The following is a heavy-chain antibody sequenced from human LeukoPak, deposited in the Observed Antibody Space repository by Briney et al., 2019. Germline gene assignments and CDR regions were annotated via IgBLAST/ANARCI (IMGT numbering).Heavy chain of an antibody. D-gene: IGHD6-6*01. CDR2: INHSGST. J-gene: IGHJ4*02. CDR3: ARGGGYSSSPRGFDY. V-gene: IGHV4-34*01. Sequence: SETLSLTCAVYGVSFSGYYWSWIRQPPGKGLEWIGEINHSGSTNYNPSLKSRVTISVDTSKNQFSLKPSSVTAADTAVYYCARGGGYSSSPRGFDYWGQGTLVTVSS. CDR1: GVSFSGYY.